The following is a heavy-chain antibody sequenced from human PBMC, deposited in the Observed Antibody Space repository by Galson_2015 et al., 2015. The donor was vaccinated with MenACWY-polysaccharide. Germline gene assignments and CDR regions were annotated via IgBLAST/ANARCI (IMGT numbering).Heavy chain of an antibody. CDR2: IFHSGTT. D-gene: IGHD1-26*01. J-gene: IGHJ4*02. CDR1: DYSIRRGYF. V-gene: IGHV4-38-2*02. Sequence: LSLTCSVSDYSIRRGYFWGWIRQPPGKGLEWIASIFHSGTTYYNPSLKSRVTISVDTSKNQFSLRLSSVTAADTAVYYCARVEKYSGSFYILYWGQGTLVTVSS. CDR3: ARVEKYSGSFYILY.